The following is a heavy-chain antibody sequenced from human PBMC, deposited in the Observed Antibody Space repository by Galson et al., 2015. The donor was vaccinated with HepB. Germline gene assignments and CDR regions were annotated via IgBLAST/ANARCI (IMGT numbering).Heavy chain of an antibody. CDR3: AKGDGLFDS. J-gene: IGHJ5*01. CDR2: ITGKGDST. V-gene: IGHV3-23*01. D-gene: IGHD5-24*01. CDR1: GFAFDSHA. Sequence: SLRLSCAASGFAFDSHAMSWVRQAPGRGLEWISGITGKGDSTFYADSVKGRFTVSKNNSNNMLYMQMNSLRAEDAGLYVGAKGDGLFDSWGQGILVTVSS.